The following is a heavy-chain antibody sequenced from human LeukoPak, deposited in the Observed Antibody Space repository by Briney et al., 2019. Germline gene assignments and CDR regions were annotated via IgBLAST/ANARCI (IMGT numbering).Heavy chain of an antibody. CDR2: IYHSGST. D-gene: IGHD3-10*01. CDR3: ARAASVGMVRGEPGGVDY. J-gene: IGHJ4*02. V-gene: IGHV4-30-2*01. CDR1: GGSISSGGYS. Sequence: SQTLSLTCAVSGGSISSGGYSWSWIRQPPGKGLEWIGYIYHSGSTYYNPSLKSRVTISVDTSKNQFSLKLSSVTAADTAVYYCARAASVGMVRGEPGGVDYWGQGTLVTVSS.